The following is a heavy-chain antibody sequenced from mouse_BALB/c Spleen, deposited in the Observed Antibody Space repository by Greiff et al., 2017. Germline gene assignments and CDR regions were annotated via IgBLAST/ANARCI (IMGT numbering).Heavy chain of an antibody. Sequence: DVQLQESGPGLVKPSQSLSLTCSVTGYSITSGYYWNWIRQVPGNKLEWMGYISYDGSNNYNPSLKNRISITRDTSKNQFFLKLNSVTTEDTATYYCARDKDGFAYWGQGTLVTVSA. V-gene: IGHV3-6*02. CDR3: ARDKDGFAY. J-gene: IGHJ3*01. CDR2: ISYDGSN. CDR1: GYSITSGYY.